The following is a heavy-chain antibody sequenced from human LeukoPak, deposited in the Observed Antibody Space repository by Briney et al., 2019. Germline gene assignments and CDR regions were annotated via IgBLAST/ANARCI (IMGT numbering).Heavy chain of an antibody. V-gene: IGHV3-74*01. CDR3: ARALPPSVNTPWK. J-gene: IGHJ4*02. Sequence: HPGGSLRLSCAASGFTFSSYWMHWVRQAPGKGLVWVSRISSDGSSTSYADSVKGRFTIFRDNAKNTLYLQMNSLGAEDTAVYYCARALPPSVNTPWKRGQGTQVTVSS. CDR1: GFTFSSYW. CDR2: ISSDGSST. D-gene: IGHD1-1*01.